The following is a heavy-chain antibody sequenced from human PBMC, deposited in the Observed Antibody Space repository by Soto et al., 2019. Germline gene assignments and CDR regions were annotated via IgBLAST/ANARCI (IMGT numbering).Heavy chain of an antibody. V-gene: IGHV3-30*18. Sequence: QVPLVESGGGVVQPGRSLRLSCAASGFTFSSYGMHWVRQAPGKGLEWVAVISYDGSNNYYADSVEGRFTISRDNSKNTLYLQMNSLRAEDTAVYYCSKDEGYSYGSTTLDYWGQGTPITVSS. CDR1: GFTFSSYG. CDR2: ISYDGSNN. J-gene: IGHJ4*02. CDR3: SKDEGYSYGSTTLDY. D-gene: IGHD5-18*01.